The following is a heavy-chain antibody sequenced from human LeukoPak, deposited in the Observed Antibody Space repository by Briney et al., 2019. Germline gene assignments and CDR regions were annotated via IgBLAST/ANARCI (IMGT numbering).Heavy chain of an antibody. V-gene: IGHV1-2*02. CDR3: ARPASPNHSSGYTNSFDY. CDR2: INPNSGGT. CDR1: GYTFTGYY. D-gene: IGHD3-22*01. J-gene: IGHJ4*02. Sequence: ASVKVSCKASGYTFTGYYMHWVRQAPGQGLEWMGWINPNSGGTNYAQKFQGRVTITADKSTSTAYMELSSLRSEDTAVYYCARPASPNHSSGYTNSFDYWGQGTLVTVSS.